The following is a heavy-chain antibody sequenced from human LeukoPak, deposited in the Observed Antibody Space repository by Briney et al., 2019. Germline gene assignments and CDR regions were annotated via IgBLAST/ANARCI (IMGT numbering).Heavy chain of an antibody. CDR2: ICGSGLDT. CDR1: GFTFSSYG. Sequence: PGGSLRLSCTASGFTFSSYGMTWVRQAPGRGLEWVSSICGSGLDTYYPDSVTGRFFISRDNAKNTLYLQMNSLGVEDTAVFFCAKEGVILGPSHFDHWGQGTLVTVSS. D-gene: IGHD2-21*01. CDR3: AKEGVILGPSHFDH. V-gene: IGHV3-23*01. J-gene: IGHJ4*02.